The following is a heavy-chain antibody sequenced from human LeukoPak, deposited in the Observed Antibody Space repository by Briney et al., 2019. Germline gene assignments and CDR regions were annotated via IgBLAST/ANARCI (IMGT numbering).Heavy chain of an antibody. CDR2: IYWNDAR. CDR1: GFSLSTSGVG. D-gene: IGHD1-14*01. V-gene: IGHV2-5*01. Sequence: SGPTLVKPTQTLTLTCTFSGFSLSTSGVGVGWIRHPPGNALEWLALIYWNDARRYSPSLQRRLNLTKDPSKHPVVLTMPNVGPVDSAAYLCAHFRNRVVVYWGQGTLVSVSS. CDR3: AHFRNRVVVY. J-gene: IGHJ4*02.